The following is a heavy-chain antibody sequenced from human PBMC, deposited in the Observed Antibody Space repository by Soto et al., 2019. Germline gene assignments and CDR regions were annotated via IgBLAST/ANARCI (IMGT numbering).Heavy chain of an antibody. CDR2: IYYSGGT. V-gene: IGHV4-31*02. Sequence: TLSLTCTVSGASIGRGDYYWSWIRQHPGKGLEWIGYIYYSGGTYYNPSLKSRVTISVDTSKNQFSLELSSVTAADTAVYYCASIYDSSGYYYGNNWFDPWGQGTLVTVSS. CDR3: ASIYDSSGYYYGNNWFDP. J-gene: IGHJ5*02. CDR1: GASIGRGDYY. D-gene: IGHD3-22*01.